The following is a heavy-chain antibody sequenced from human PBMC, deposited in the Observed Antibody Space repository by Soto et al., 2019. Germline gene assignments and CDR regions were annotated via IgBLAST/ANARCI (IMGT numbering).Heavy chain of an antibody. D-gene: IGHD3-16*01. CDR2: ISPYNGDT. CDR1: GYTFRNYG. Sequence: QVQLAQSGTEVRRPGASVKVSCTASGYTFRNYGLSWLRQAPGQGLEWMGWISPYNGDTKYTQKFKGRVTMTIDTSTSTTYMELRSLRFDDTAVYYCARGEWLLGLDYWGQGTLVTVSS. J-gene: IGHJ4*02. CDR3: ARGEWLLGLDY. V-gene: IGHV1-18*01.